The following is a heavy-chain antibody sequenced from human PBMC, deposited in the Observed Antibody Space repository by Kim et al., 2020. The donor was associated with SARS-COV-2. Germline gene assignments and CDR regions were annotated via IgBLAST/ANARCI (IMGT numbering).Heavy chain of an antibody. CDR2: T. V-gene: IGHV4-30-2*04. D-gene: IGHD2-15*01. Sequence: TYYNPSLKSRVTISVATSKNQFSLKLSSVTAADTAVYYCARGGILGLFDYWGQGTLVTVSS. J-gene: IGHJ4*02. CDR3: ARGGILGLFDY.